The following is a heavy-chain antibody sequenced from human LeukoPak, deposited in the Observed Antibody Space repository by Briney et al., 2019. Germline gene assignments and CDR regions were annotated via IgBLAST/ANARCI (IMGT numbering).Heavy chain of an antibody. CDR3: AKSVSDDILTYFDY. J-gene: IGHJ4*02. CDR1: GFTFSSYA. D-gene: IGHD3-9*01. CDR2: ISGSGGST. Sequence: GGSLRLSCAASGFTFSSYAMSWVRQAPGKGLEGVSAISGSGGSTSYADPVKGRCTISRDNSKNTLYLKMNSLRAEDTAVYYCAKSVSDDILTYFDYWGQGTLVTVSS. V-gene: IGHV3-23*01.